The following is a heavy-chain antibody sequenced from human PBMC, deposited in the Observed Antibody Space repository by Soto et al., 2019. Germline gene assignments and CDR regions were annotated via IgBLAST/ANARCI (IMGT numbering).Heavy chain of an antibody. CDR1: GYAFTSYG. V-gene: IGHV1-18*01. CDR2: ISAYNGNT. Sequence: GASVKVSCKASGYAFTSYGISWVRRAPGQGLEWMGWISAYNGNTNYAQKLQGRVTMTTDTSTSTAYMELRSLRSDDTAVYYCARDRYSNYADPIDYWGQGTLVTVSS. CDR3: ARDRYSNYADPIDY. D-gene: IGHD4-4*01. J-gene: IGHJ4*02.